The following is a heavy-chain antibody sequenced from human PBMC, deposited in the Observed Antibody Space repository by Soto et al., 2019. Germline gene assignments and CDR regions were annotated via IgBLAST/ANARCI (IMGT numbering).Heavy chain of an antibody. J-gene: IGHJ4*02. CDR1: EFTFSSYG. CDR2: ISYDGSNK. D-gene: IGHD2-15*01. Sequence: PGGSLRLSCAASEFTFSSYGMHWVRQAPGKGLEWVALISYDGSNKYYADSVKGRFTISRDNSKNTLYLQMNSLRVEDTAVYYCAKDGTHCSGGSCYLFDYWGQGTLVTVSS. V-gene: IGHV3-30*18. CDR3: AKDGTHCSGGSCYLFDY.